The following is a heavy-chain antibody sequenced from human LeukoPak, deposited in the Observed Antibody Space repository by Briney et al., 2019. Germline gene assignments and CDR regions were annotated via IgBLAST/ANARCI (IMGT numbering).Heavy chain of an antibody. CDR3: ARDESGYNYFDY. D-gene: IGHD5-12*01. CDR1: DYSISSTYY. CDR2: IYHSVRT. J-gene: IGHJ4*02. Sequence: SETLSLTCSVSDYSISSTYYWGWIRQPPGKGLEWIGSIYHSVRTYSNPSLKSRVTISLDTSKNQFSLKLSSVTAADTAVYYCARDESGYNYFDYWGQGTLVTVSS. V-gene: IGHV4-38-2*02.